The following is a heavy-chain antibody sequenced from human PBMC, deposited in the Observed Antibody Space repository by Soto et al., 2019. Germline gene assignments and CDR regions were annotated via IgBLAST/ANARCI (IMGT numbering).Heavy chain of an antibody. D-gene: IGHD3-10*01. CDR2: IFYSGTT. Sequence: SETLSLTCTVSGGSISSGDYYWSWIRQPPGKGLEWIGYIFYSGTTYHNPSLKSRVTISIDTSKNQFSLKLSSVTAADAAVYYCARGLNDYGSGSYYYYYGLDVWGQGSTVTVSS. CDR1: GGSISSGDYY. V-gene: IGHV4-30-4*01. CDR3: ARGLNDYGSGSYYYYYGLDV. J-gene: IGHJ6*02.